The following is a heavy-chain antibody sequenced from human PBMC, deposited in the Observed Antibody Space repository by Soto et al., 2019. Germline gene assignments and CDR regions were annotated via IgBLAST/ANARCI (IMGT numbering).Heavy chain of an antibody. Sequence: PXESLRLSCATSGFTFSNFDMHGVRQVAGKGLEWVSAIGAARDPYYLGSVKGRFTISRENAKNSVYLQMNDLRAGDSAVYYCARAYTGRLPRRADYYYAMDVWGQGTTVTVSS. CDR1: GFTFSNFD. CDR2: IGAARDP. D-gene: IGHD2-2*02. V-gene: IGHV3-13*05. J-gene: IGHJ6*02. CDR3: ARAYTGRLPRRADYYYAMDV.